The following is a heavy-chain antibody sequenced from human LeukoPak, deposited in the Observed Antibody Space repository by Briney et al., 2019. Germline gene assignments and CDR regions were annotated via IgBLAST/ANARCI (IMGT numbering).Heavy chain of an antibody. CDR3: ARVPRITIFGVVIDYYYYYMDV. J-gene: IGHJ6*03. V-gene: IGHV1-8*01. CDR2: MNSNSGNT. CDR1: GYTFTSYD. D-gene: IGHD3-3*01. Sequence: ASVKVSCKASGYTFTSYDIHWVRQATGQGLEWMGLMNSNSGNTDYAQKFQGRVTMTRNSSISTDYMEMSSLRSEDTAVYYCARVPRITIFGVVIDYYYYYMDVWGKGTTATASS.